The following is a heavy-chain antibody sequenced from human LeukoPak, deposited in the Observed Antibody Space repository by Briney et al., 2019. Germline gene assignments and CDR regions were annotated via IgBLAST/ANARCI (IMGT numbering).Heavy chain of an antibody. J-gene: IGHJ4*02. CDR1: GGSISSGGYY. V-gene: IGHV4-31*03. CDR2: IYYSGST. Sequence: SETLSLTCTVSGGSISSGGYYWSWIRQHPGKGLEWIGYIYYSGSTYCNPSLKSRVTISVDTSKNQFSLKPSSVTAADTAVYYCARVSSSSWYTLDYWGQGTLVTVSS. CDR3: ARVSSSSWYTLDY. D-gene: IGHD6-13*01.